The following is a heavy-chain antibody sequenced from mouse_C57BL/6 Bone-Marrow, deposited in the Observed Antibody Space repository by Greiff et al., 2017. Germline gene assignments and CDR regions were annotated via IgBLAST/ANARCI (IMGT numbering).Heavy chain of an antibody. J-gene: IGHJ3*01. D-gene: IGHD4-1*01. CDR1: GFNIKDDY. CDR3: TANWGAY. CDR2: IDPENGDT. Sequence: DVQLQESGAELVRPGASVKLSCTASGFNIKDDYMHWVKQRPEQGLEWIGWIDPENGDTEYASKFQGKATITADTSSNTAYLQLSSLTSEDTAVYYGTANWGAYWGQGTLVTVSA. V-gene: IGHV14-4*01.